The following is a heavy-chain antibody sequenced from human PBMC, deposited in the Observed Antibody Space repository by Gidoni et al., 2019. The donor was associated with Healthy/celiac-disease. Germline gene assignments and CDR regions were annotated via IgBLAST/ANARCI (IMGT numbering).Heavy chain of an antibody. CDR1: GGSISSSSYY. V-gene: IGHV4-39*01. CDR3: ASPSGRYGYAFDI. Sequence: QLQLQESGPGLVKPSETLSLTCTVPGGSISSSSYYWGWIRQPPGKGLEWIGSIYYSGSTYYNPSLKSRVTISVDTSKNQFSLKLSSVTAADTAVYYCASPSGRYGYAFDIWGQGTMVTVSS. D-gene: IGHD6-19*01. J-gene: IGHJ3*02. CDR2: IYYSGST.